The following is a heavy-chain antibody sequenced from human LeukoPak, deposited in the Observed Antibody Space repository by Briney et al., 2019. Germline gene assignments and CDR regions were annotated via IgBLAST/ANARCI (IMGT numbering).Heavy chain of an antibody. CDR3: ARDIVNGPFVTSLES. J-gene: IGHJ4*02. V-gene: IGHV3-48*04. D-gene: IGHD2-8*01. CDR1: GFTFSSYS. CDR2: ISSDGNTE. Sequence: GGSLRLSCAVSGFTFSSYSMNWIRQVPGKGLEWVSHISSDGNTEYYADSVRVRFTMSRDNAKNSLDLHMNSLRTEDTAVYYCARDIVNGPFVTSLESWGQGALVTVSS.